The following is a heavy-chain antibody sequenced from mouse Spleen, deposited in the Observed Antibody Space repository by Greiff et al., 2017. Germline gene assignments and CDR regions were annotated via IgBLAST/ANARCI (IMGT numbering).Heavy chain of an antibody. Sequence: EVQRVESGGGLVKRGGSLKLSCAASGFTFSSYAMSWVRQTPEKRLEWVATISSGGGNTYYPDSVKGRFTISRDNAKNTLYLQMSSLKSEDTAMYYCARHDPDYFDYWGQGTTLTVSS. CDR1: GFTFSSYA. CDR2: ISSGGGNT. CDR3: ARHDPDYFDY. V-gene: IGHV5-9-3*01. J-gene: IGHJ2*01.